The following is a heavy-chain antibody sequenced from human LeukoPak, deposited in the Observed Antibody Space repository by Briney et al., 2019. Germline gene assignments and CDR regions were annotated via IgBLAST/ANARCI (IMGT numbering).Heavy chain of an antibody. CDR1: GDSFSDYY. V-gene: IGHV4-34*01. D-gene: IGHD3/OR15-3a*01. J-gene: IGHJ3*02. Sequence: SETLSLTCAVYGDSFSDYYWSWIRQPPGKGPEWIGEINHSGTTNSHPSLKSRVTMSVDTSKNQFSLKLSSVTAADTAVYYCAREDYDFRLAFDIWGQGTMVTVSS. CDR3: AREDYDFRLAFDI. CDR2: INHSGTT.